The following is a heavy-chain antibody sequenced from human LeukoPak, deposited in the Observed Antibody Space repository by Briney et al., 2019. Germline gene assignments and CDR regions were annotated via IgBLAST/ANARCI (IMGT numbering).Heavy chain of an antibody. J-gene: IGHJ6*03. V-gene: IGHV4-59*01. D-gene: IGHD6-19*01. CDR1: GGPISSYY. Sequence: PSETLSLTCTVSGGPISSYYWSWIRQPPGKGLEWIGYIYYSGSTNYNPSLKSRVTISVDTSKNQFSLKLSSVTAADTAVYYCARALAEDYYCYMDVWGKGTTVTVSS. CDR2: IYYSGST. CDR3: ARALAEDYYCYMDV.